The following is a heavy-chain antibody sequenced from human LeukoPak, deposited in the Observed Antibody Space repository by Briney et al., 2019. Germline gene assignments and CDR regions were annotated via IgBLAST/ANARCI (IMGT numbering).Heavy chain of an antibody. CDR1: GFTFSSYW. V-gene: IGHV3-7*01. J-gene: IGHJ3*01. Sequence: GGSLRLSCAASGFTFSSYWMTWVRQAPGKGLECVANIKEDGREEYYGDSVKGRFSTSRDNAKNSLHLQMNRLRAEDTAVYYCARDWLVGNPYPAFDLWGKGTMVTVSS. CDR3: ARDWLVGNPYPAFDL. D-gene: IGHD1-26*01. CDR2: IKEDGREE.